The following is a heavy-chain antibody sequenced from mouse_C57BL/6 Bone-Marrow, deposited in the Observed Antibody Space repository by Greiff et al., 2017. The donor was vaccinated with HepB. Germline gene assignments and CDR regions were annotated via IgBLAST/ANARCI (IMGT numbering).Heavy chain of an antibody. V-gene: IGHV1-54*01. J-gene: IGHJ2*01. D-gene: IGHD1-1*01. CDR2: INPGSGGT. Sequence: QVQLKESGAELVRPGTSVKVSCKASGYAFTNYLIEWVKQRPGQGLEWIGVINPGSGGTNYNEKFKGKATLTADKSSSTAYMQLSSLTSEDSAVYFCARGLITTVVYFDYWGQGTTLTVSS. CDR3: ARGLITTVVYFDY. CDR1: GYAFTNYL.